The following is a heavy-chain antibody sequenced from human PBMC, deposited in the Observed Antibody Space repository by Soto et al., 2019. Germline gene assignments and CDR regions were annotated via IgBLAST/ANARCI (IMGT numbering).Heavy chain of an antibody. Sequence: QVQLQQWGAGLLKPSETLSLTCAVSGGSFSGYYWSWIRQPPGKGLEWIGEINHSGSTNYNPSLKSRVTISVDTSKNQFSLKLSSVTAADTAVYYCARGPDGSGRSNWFDPWGQGTLVTVSS. J-gene: IGHJ5*02. D-gene: IGHD3-10*01. V-gene: IGHV4-34*01. CDR2: INHSGST. CDR1: GGSFSGYY. CDR3: ARGPDGSGRSNWFDP.